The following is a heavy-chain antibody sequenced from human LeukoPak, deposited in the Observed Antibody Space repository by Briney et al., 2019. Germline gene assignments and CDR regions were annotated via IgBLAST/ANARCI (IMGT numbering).Heavy chain of an antibody. CDR1: GFTFSTYG. CDR2: IRYDGSNK. J-gene: IGHJ6*03. Sequence: PGGSLRLSCAASGFTFSTYGMHWVRQAPGKGLEWVAFIRYDGSNKYYADSVKGRFTISRDNSKNTLYLQMNSLRAEDTALYYCAKPPGIGNFYSYYMDVWGKGTTVTVSS. CDR3: AKPPGIGNFYSYYMDV. D-gene: IGHD3-10*01. V-gene: IGHV3-30*02.